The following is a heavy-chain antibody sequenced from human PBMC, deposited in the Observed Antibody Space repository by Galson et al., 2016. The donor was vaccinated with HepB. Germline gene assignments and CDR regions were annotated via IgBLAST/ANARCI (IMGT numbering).Heavy chain of an antibody. CDR1: GDSVTSANTC. V-gene: IGHV6-1*01. CDR3: TRGYMQNGMNV. Sequence: CAISGDSVTSANTCWNWIRQSPSRGLEWLGRTYYRSKWFNDYADSVKSRITVTSDTSKNQFSLQLDSVTPDDTATYFCTRGYMQNGMNVWGQGTTVTVS. D-gene: IGHD5-24*01. CDR2: TYYRSKWFN. J-gene: IGHJ6*02.